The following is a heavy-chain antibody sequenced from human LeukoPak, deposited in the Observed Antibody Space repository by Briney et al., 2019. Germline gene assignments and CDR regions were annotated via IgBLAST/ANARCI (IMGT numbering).Heavy chain of an antibody. CDR2: IIPIFGAA. V-gene: IGHV1-69*13. CDR1: RRTFSSYA. CDR3: NSGSHRFDY. Sequence: SVKVSCKASRRTFSSYAISWVRQAPGQALVWMGGIIPIFGAANYAQQFQGRVTITADEATSTAYMELSSLRSEDTAVYYCNSGSHRFDYWGQGTLVTVSS. J-gene: IGHJ4*02. D-gene: IGHD1-26*01.